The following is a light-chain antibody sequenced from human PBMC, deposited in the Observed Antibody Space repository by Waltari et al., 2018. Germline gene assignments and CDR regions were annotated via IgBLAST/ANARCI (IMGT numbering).Light chain of an antibody. CDR2: VGS. CDR1: QSLLHSNGKNY. J-gene: IGKJ3*01. CDR3: HQYGNSPFT. Sequence: DIVMTQSPLSLPVTPGEPASISCRSSQSLLHSNGKNYFDWYLQKPGQSPQLLMYVGSNRASGVPDRFSGSGSGTDFTLKISRVEAEDFAVYYCHQYGNSPFTFGPGTKVDIK. V-gene: IGKV2-28*01.